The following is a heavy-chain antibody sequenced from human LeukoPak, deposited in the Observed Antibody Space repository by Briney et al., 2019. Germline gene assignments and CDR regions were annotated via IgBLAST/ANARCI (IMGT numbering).Heavy chain of an antibody. J-gene: IGHJ4*02. D-gene: IGHD3-10*01. CDR1: GITFSSYG. CDR3: AKGGVRGVQNDY. V-gene: IGHV3-23*01. CDR2: ISSTGGTT. Sequence: PGGSLRLSCAASGITFSSYGMSWVRQAPGKGLEWVSSISSTGGTTYYADSVKGRFTISRDNSKNTLYLQMNSLRAEDTAIYYCAKGGVRGVQNDYWGQGTLVTVSS.